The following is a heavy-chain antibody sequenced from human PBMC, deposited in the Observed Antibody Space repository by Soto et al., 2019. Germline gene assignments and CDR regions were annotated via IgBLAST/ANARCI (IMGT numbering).Heavy chain of an antibody. J-gene: IGHJ2*01. CDR2: ISSSSSYI. CDR3: ARVFFFQAEDGIRDTVPVSAFLLNRSSDL. V-gene: IGHV3-21*01. D-gene: IGHD2-15*01. Sequence: PGKGLEWVSAISSSSSYISYADSVKGRFTISSDNAKNSPYLQMNRLRAEDTAVYYCARVFFFQAEDGIRDTVPVSAFLLNRSSDL.